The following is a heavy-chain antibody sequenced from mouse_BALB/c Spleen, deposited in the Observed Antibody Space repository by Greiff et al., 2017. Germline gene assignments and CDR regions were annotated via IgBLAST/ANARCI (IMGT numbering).Heavy chain of an antibody. CDR1: GYTFTSYW. CDR2: IYPSDSYT. J-gene: IGHJ3*01. CDR3: TRSAGAWFAY. V-gene: IGHV1-69*02. Sequence: QVQLQQSGAELVRPGASVKLSCKASGYTFTSYWINWVKQRPGQGLEWIGNIYPSDSYTNYNQKFKDKATLTVDKSSSTAYMQLSSPTSEDSAVYYCTRSAGAWFAYWGQGTLVTVSA.